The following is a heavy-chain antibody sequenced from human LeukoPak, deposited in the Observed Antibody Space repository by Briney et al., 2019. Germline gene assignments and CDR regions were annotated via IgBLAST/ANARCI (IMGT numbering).Heavy chain of an antibody. D-gene: IGHD4-17*01. CDR3: ARSVGGRYGYFDY. CDR2: IYYSGST. Sequence: PSQTLSLTCAVSGGSISSGGYSWSWIRQPPGKGLEWIGYIYYSGSTNYNPSLKSRVTISVDTSKSQFSLKLSSVTAADTAVYYCARSVGGRYGYFDYWGQGTLVTVSS. CDR1: GGSISSGGYS. V-gene: IGHV4-61*08. J-gene: IGHJ4*02.